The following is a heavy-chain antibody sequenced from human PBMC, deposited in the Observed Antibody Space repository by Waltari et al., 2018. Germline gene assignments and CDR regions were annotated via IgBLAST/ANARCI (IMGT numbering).Heavy chain of an antibody. D-gene: IGHD2-21*01. J-gene: IGHJ6*03. CDR2: IYPDDSDT. Sequence: EVQLVQSGAEVKKPGESLKISCKGSGYSFITYWIAWVRQKPGKGLEWMGIIYPDDSDTMYNPSFQGQVTISADKSISTAYLQWSALKASDTAMYYCARGTYFYMDVWGKGTTVTVSS. CDR1: GYSFITYW. V-gene: IGHV5-51*01. CDR3: ARGTYFYMDV.